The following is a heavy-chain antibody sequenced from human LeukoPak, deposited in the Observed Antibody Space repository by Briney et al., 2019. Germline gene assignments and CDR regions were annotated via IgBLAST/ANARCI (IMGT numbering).Heavy chain of an antibody. J-gene: IGHJ4*02. D-gene: IGHD6-13*01. CDR3: TKRTPEYSSSWCLDY. Sequence: GGSLRLSCAASGFTFSSNTMSWVRQAPGRGLAWVSAIDGSGVTTFYADSVKGRFTISRDNSKNTLFLQMNSLKAEDTAIYYCTKRTPEYSSSWCLDYWGQGTLVTVSS. CDR1: GFTFSSNT. V-gene: IGHV3-23*01. CDR2: IDGSGVTT.